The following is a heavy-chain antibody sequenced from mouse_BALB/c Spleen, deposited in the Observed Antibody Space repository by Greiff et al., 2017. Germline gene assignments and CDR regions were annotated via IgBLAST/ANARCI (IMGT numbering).Heavy chain of an antibody. V-gene: IGHV1-69*02. CDR1: GYTFTSYW. D-gene: IGHD1-2*01. Sequence: VQLQQPGAELVRPGASVKLSCKASGYTFTSYWINWVKQRPGQGLEWIGNIYPSDSYTNYNQKFKDKATLTVDKSSSTAYMQLSSPTSEDSAVYYCTRDYYGRGYFDVWGAGTTVTVSS. CDR3: TRDYYGRGYFDV. J-gene: IGHJ1*01. CDR2: IYPSDSYT.